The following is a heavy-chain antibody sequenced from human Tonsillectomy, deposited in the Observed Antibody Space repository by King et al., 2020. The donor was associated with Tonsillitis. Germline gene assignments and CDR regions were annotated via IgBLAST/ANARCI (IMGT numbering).Heavy chain of an antibody. J-gene: IGHJ5*02. Sequence: VQLQESGPGLVKPSETLSLTCTVSGGSISSYYWSWIRQPAGKGLEWIGRIYTSGSTNYNPSLKSRVTMSVDTSKNQFSLKLTSVTAADTAVYYCARWSQLRGDEYWFDPWGQGTLVTVSS. CDR3: ARWSQLRGDEYWFDP. D-gene: IGHD3-16*01. V-gene: IGHV4-4*07. CDR1: GGSISSYY. CDR2: IYTSGST.